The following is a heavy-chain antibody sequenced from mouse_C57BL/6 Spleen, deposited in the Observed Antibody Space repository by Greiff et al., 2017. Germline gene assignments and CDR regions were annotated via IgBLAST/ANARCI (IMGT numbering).Heavy chain of an antibody. CDR1: GFTFSDYG. J-gene: IGHJ4*01. D-gene: IGHD1-1*01. V-gene: IGHV5-17*01. CDR3: ARVYYGSPNAMDY. CDR2: ISSGSSTI. Sequence: EVHLVESGGGLVKPGGSLKLSCAASGFTFSDYGMHWVRQAPEKGLEWVAYISSGSSTIYYADTVKGRFTISRDNAQHTLFLQMTSLRSEDTAMYYCARVYYGSPNAMDYWGQGTSVTVSS.